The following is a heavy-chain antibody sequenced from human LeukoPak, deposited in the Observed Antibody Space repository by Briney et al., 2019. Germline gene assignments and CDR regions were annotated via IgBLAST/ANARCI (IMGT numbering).Heavy chain of an antibody. J-gene: IGHJ6*04. V-gene: IGHV3-43D*04. D-gene: IGHD3-16*01. CDR3: AKGPWGAGRTYYYYGMYV. CDR2: ISWDGGST. Sequence: GGSLRLSCAASGFTFDDYAMHWVRQAPGKGLEWVSLISWDGGSTYYADSVKGRFTISRDNSKNSLYLQMNSLRAEDTALYYCAKGPWGAGRTYYYYGMYVWGKGTTVTVSS. CDR1: GFTFDDYA.